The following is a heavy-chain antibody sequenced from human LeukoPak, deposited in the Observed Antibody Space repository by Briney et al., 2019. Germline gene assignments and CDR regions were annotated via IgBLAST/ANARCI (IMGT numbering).Heavy chain of an antibody. Sequence: GGSLRLSCAASGFTFSRYGMSWVRQAPGKGLEWVSAISGSGGRTYYADSVKGRFTISRDNSKNTLYLQMNSLRAEDTAVYYCAKDFGVGAFDIWGQGTMVTVSS. V-gene: IGHV3-23*01. CDR2: ISGSGGRT. J-gene: IGHJ3*02. CDR1: GFTFSRYG. CDR3: AKDFGVGAFDI. D-gene: IGHD2-8*01.